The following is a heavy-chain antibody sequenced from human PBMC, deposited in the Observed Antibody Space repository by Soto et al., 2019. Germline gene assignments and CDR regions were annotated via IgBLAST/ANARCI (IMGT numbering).Heavy chain of an antibody. CDR3: AAKVVITYFAY. D-gene: IGHD3-22*01. CDR1: GFTFSSYA. V-gene: IGHV3-30-3*01. J-gene: IGHJ4*02. Sequence: QVQLVESGGGVVQPGRSLRLSCAASGFTFSSYAMHWVRQAPGKGLEWVAVISYDGSNKYYADSVKGRFTISIENSKKTVNLQMNSLRAEDTAVYYCAAKVVITYFAYWDQGILVTVSS. CDR2: ISYDGSNK.